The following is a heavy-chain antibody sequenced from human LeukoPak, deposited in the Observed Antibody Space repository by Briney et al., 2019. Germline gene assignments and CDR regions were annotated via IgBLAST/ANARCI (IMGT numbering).Heavy chain of an antibody. J-gene: IGHJ5*02. CDR2: ISSSSSYI. CDR3: ARILAVGWFDP. D-gene: IGHD6-19*01. CDR1: GFTFSSYS. Sequence: GGSLRLSCAASGFTFSSYSMNWVRQAPGKGLEWVSSISSSSSYIYYADSVNGRFTISRDNAKNSLYLQMNSLRAEDTAVYYCARILAVGWFDPWGQGTLVTVSS. V-gene: IGHV3-21*01.